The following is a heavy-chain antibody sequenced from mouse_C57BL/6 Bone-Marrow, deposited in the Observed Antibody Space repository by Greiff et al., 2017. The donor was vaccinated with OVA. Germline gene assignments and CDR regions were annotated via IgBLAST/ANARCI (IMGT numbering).Heavy chain of an antibody. V-gene: IGHV1-81*01. CDR1: GYTLTSYG. CDR3: ALTQYFDV. CDR2: IYPRSGNT. J-gene: IGHJ1*03. Sequence: VQLQQSGAELARPGASVKLSCKASGYTLTSYGISWVKQRTGQGLEWIGEIYPRSGNTYYNEKFKGKATLTAYKSSSPAYVELRSLTSEDSAVYFCALTQYFDVWGTGTTVTVSS.